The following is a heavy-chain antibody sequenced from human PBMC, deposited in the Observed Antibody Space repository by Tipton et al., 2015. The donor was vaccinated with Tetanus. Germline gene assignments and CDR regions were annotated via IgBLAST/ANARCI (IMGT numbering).Heavy chain of an antibody. J-gene: IGHJ4*02. V-gene: IGHV3-9*01. Sequence: SLRLSCAASGFTFDDYAMHWVRQAPGKGLEWVSGISWNSGSIGYADSVKGRFTISRDNAKNSLYLQMNSLRAEDTALYYCAKDFPRRLAARGFDYGGQGTLVTVSS. D-gene: IGHD6-6*01. CDR3: AKDFPRRLAARGFDY. CDR2: ISWNSGSI. CDR1: GFTFDDYA.